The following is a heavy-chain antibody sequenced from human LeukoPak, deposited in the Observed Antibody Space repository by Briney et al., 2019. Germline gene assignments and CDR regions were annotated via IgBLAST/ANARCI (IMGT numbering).Heavy chain of an antibody. Sequence: KPSETLSLTCAVYGGSFSGYYWSWIRQPPGKGLEWIGEINHSGSTNCNPSLKSRVTISVDTSKNQFSLKLSSVTAADTAVYYCATRAAYYYYYGMDVWGQGTTVTVSS. D-gene: IGHD6-25*01. CDR1: GGSFSGYY. CDR2: INHSGST. J-gene: IGHJ6*02. V-gene: IGHV4-34*01. CDR3: ATRAAYYYYYGMDV.